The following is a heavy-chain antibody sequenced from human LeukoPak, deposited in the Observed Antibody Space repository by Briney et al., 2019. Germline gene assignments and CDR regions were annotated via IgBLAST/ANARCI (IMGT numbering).Heavy chain of an antibody. Sequence: GRSLRLSCAASGFTFSSYGMHWVRQAPGKGLEWVAVIWYDGSNKYYADSVKGRFTISRDNAKNSLYLQMNSLRAEDTAVYYCAALETVVVPAAIPGYWGQGTLVTVSS. D-gene: IGHD2-2*01. CDR2: IWYDGSNK. CDR1: GFTFSSYG. CDR3: AALETVVVPAAIPGY. J-gene: IGHJ4*02. V-gene: IGHV3-33*03.